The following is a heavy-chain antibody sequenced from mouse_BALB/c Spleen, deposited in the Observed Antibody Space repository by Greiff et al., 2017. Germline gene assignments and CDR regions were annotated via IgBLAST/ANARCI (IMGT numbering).Heavy chain of an antibody. CDR3: ARQRAHYYDY. Sequence: VQLQQSGPELVKPGASVKISCKASGYSFTSYYIHWVKQRPGQGLEWIGWIFPGSGNTKYNEKFKGKATLTADTSSSTAYMQLSSLTSEDSAVYFCARQRAHYYDYWGQGTTLTVSS. CDR1: GYSFTSYY. D-gene: IGHD3-3*01. V-gene: IGHV1-66*01. J-gene: IGHJ2*01. CDR2: IFPGSGNT.